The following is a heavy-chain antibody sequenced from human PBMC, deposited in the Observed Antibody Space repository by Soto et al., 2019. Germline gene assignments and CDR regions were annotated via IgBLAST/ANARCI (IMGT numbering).Heavy chain of an antibody. CDR3: AHRGYMYGNWDHGYFDY. V-gene: IGHV2-5*02. Sequence: QITLKESGPTRVRPTQTLALTCTFSGFSLTTRGVGVGWIRKTPGKALEWLAVIYWDDDERYRPSLKSRLTITKDTSNNQVVLTMADMDPVDTATYFCAHRGYMYGNWDHGYFDYWGQGTLVTVSS. J-gene: IGHJ4*02. CDR2: IYWDDDE. CDR1: GFSLTTRGVG. D-gene: IGHD5-18*01.